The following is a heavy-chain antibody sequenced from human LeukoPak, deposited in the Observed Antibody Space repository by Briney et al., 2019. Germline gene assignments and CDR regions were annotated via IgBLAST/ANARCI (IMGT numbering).Heavy chain of an antibody. V-gene: IGHV3-64*01. CDR2: IGPDGGTT. CDR3: AKDWHDY. Sequence: GGSLRLSCAASGFTFYTYGMHWVRQAPGKGLEYVSGIGPDGGTTYYANSVKGRFTISRDNSKNTLYLQMNGLRVEETAIYFCAKDWHDYWGLGTLVTVSS. J-gene: IGHJ4*02. CDR1: GFTFYTYG.